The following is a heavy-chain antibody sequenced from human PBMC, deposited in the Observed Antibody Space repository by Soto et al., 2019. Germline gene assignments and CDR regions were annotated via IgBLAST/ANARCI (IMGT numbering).Heavy chain of an antibody. CDR3: ARVVAYYYDSSGYSDY. V-gene: IGHV3-33*01. J-gene: IGHJ4*02. CDR1: GFTFSSYG. D-gene: IGHD3-22*01. CDR2: IWYDGSNK. Sequence: QVQLVESGGGVVQPGRSLRLSCAASGFTFSSYGMHWVRQAPGKGLEWVAVIWYDGSNKYYADSVKGRFTISRDNSKNTLYLQVNSLRAEDTAVYYCARVVAYYYDSSGYSDYWGQGTLVTVSS.